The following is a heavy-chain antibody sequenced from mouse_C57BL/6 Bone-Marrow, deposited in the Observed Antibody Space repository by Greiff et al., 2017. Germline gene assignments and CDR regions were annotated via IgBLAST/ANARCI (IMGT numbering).Heavy chain of an antibody. CDR2: IDPENGDP. J-gene: IGHJ4*01. CDR3: TTEGVTTRLYAMDY. D-gene: IGHD2-2*01. V-gene: IGHV14-4*01. CDR1: GFNIKDDY. Sequence: VKPQQSGAELVRPGASVKLSCTASGFNIKDDYMHWVKQRPEQGLEWIGWIDPENGDPEYASKFQGKATITADTSSNTAYLQLSSLTSEDTAVYYCTTEGVTTRLYAMDYWGQGTSVTVSS.